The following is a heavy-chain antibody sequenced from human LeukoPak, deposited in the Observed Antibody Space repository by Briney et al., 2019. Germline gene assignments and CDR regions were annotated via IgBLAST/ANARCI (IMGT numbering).Heavy chain of an antibody. CDR2: IKQDGSEK. D-gene: IGHD3-10*01. V-gene: IGHV3-7*01. J-gene: IGHJ4*02. CDR3: ARDMIRGVINN. Sequence: GGSLRLSCAASGIILSSYWMSWVRQAPGKGLEWVANIKQDGSEKWYVDSVKGRFTISRDNAKNRLYMQMNSLRVEDTAVYYCARDMIRGVINNWGQGTLVTVSS. CDR1: GIILSSYW.